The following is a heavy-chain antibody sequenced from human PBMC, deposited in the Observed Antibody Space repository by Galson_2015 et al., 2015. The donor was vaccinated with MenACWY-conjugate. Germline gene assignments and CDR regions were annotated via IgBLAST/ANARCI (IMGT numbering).Heavy chain of an antibody. CDR2: IKADGSFS. J-gene: IGHJ4*02. D-gene: IGHD2-2*01. CDR3: ARDTSWSLDS. V-gene: IGHV3-74*01. Sequence: SLRLSCAASGFTFNNYWMHWVRQPPGKGLEWISYIKADGSFSNYADSVKGRFTISTDNAKNMVYLQMDGLGDEDTAVYFCARDTSWSLDSGAQGTLAPV. CDR1: GFTFNNYW.